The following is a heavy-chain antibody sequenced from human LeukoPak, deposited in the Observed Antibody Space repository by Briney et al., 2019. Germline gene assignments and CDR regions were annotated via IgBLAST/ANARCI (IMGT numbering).Heavy chain of an antibody. V-gene: IGHV3-21*01. CDR3: AREYYDILTGCYPIDY. CDR2: ISSSSSYI. CDR1: GFTFSSYS. Sequence: GGSLRLSCAASGFTFSSYSMNWVRQAPGKGLEWVSSISSSSSYIYYADSVKGRFTISRDNAKNSLYLQMNSRRAEDTAVYYCAREYYDILTGCYPIDYWGQGTLVTVSS. D-gene: IGHD3-9*01. J-gene: IGHJ4*02.